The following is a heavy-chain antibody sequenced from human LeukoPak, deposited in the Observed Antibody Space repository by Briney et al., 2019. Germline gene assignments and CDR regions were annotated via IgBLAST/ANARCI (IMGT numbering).Heavy chain of an antibody. CDR1: GSTFTSYY. J-gene: IGHJ5*02. CDR3: AREKYSSSPAGWFDP. D-gene: IGHD6-13*01. CDR2: INPSGGST. V-gene: IGHV1-46*01. Sequence: ASVKVSSKPSGSTFTSYYMHWLRQAPGQGLEWMGIINPSGGSTSYAQKFQGRVTMTRDTSTSTVYMELSSLRSEDTAVYYCAREKYSSSPAGWFDPWGQGTLVTVSS.